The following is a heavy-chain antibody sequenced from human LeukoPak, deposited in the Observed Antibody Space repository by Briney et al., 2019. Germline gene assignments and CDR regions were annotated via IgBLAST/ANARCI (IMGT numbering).Heavy chain of an antibody. CDR1: GGSIISYY. Sequence: SETLSLTCTVSGGSIISYYWSWIRQPAGKGLEWIGRIYTSGSTNYNPSLKSRVTISVDKSKNQFSLKLSSVTAADTAVYYCARGGIAVAGPTIYYYYYYMDVWGKGTTVTVSS. J-gene: IGHJ6*03. V-gene: IGHV4-4*07. CDR2: IYTSGST. CDR3: ARGGIAVAGPTIYYYYYYMDV. D-gene: IGHD6-19*01.